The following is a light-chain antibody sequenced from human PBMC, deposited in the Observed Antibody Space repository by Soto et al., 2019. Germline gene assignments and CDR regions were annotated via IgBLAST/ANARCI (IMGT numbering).Light chain of an antibody. Sequence: EIVLTQSPCTLSLSPGERATLSCRASQSVYSSYLAWYQQKPGQAPRLLMYGASSRATDIPDRCNGSGSGTDVTRTISRREPEDSAVYYWQQDGSSRRTFGKGTKVVSK. CDR3: QQDGSSRRT. CDR2: GAS. CDR1: QSVYSSY. J-gene: IGKJ1*01. V-gene: IGKV3-20*01.